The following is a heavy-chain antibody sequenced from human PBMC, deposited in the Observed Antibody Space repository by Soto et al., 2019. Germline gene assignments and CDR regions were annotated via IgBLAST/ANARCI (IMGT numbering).Heavy chain of an antibody. D-gene: IGHD6-6*01. V-gene: IGHV3-53*01. Sequence: EVQLVESGGGLIQPGGSLRLSCAASEFTVSTNYMSWVRQAPGKGLEWVSVIFSGGSTYYADSVKGRFTISRDISKNTLYLQMNSLRVEDTAVYYCAQIGVAARQYWGQGTLVTVSS. J-gene: IGHJ4*02. CDR3: AQIGVAARQY. CDR1: EFTVSTNY. CDR2: IFSGGST.